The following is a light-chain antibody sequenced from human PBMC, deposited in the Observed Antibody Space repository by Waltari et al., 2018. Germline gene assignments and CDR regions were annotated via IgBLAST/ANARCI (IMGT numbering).Light chain of an antibody. CDR3: SSYTSSSTLYV. Sequence: ARSQPASVSASPGHSFTISCPAIPTDAGGYKDVPWYQPHPGKAPKLMIYDVSNRPSGVSNRFSGSKSGNTASLTISGLQAEDEADYYCSSYTSSSTLYVFGTGTKVTVL. V-gene: IGLV2-14*01. CDR2: DVS. J-gene: IGLJ1*01. CDR1: PTDAGGYKD.